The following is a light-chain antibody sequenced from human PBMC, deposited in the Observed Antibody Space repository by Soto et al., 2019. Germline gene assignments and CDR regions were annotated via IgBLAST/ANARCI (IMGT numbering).Light chain of an antibody. CDR1: SSDVGGYNY. Sequence: QAVLTQPASVSGSPGQSITISCTGTSSDVGGYNYVSWYQQLPGKAPKLMIYDVNNRPSGVSNRFSGSKSGNTASLTISGLQAEDEADYYCCSYTGSSTFVFGTGTKLTVL. CDR3: CSYTGSSTFV. V-gene: IGLV2-14*01. CDR2: DVN. J-gene: IGLJ1*01.